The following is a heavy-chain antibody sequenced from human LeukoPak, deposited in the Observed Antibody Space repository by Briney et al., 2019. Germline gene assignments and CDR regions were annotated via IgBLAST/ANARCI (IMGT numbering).Heavy chain of an antibody. V-gene: IGHV4-59*01. CDR3: ARETSQKGAHYMDV. CDR1: GGSISRNY. J-gene: IGHJ6*03. Sequence: SETLSLTCTVSGGSISRNYFSWFRQPPGKGLEWIAFISDSGSTDYNPSLKSRITLSVDTSKKQFSLRLRAVIAADTAVYYCARETSQKGAHYMDVWGKGTTVTISS. CDR2: ISDSGST. D-gene: IGHD3-16*01.